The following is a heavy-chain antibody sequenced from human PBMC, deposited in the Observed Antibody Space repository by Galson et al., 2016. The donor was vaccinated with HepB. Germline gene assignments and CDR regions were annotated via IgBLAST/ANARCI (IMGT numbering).Heavy chain of an antibody. CDR3: ARDPGSGSYYMDV. Sequence: SEPLFLTRSVPGYFISNGHYWGWVRQPPGAGLEWIGSVNRNGRIHYKPPLTSRVTIPVDTSKINFYRRLNSVTTADTAVYSCARDPGSGSYYMDVWGPGTTVTVAS. CDR2: VNRNGRI. D-gene: IGHD3-10*01. CDR1: GYFISNGHY. V-gene: IGHV4-38-2*02. J-gene: IGHJ6*02.